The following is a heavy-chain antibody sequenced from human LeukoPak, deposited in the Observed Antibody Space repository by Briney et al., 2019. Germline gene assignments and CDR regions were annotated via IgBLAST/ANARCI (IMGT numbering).Heavy chain of an antibody. D-gene: IGHD7-27*01. CDR1: GGTFSSYA. CDR3: ARTQVNVNLGGASSAFDI. Sequence: GASVKVSCKASGGTFSSYAISWVRQAPGQGLEWMGGIIPIFGTANYAQKFQGRVTITADESTSTAYMELSSLRSEDTAVYYCARTQVNVNLGGASSAFDIWGHGTMVTVSS. CDR2: IIPIFGTA. J-gene: IGHJ3*02. V-gene: IGHV1-69*13.